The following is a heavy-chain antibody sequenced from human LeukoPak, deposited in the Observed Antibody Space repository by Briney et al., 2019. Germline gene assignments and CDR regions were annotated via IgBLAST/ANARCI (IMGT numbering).Heavy chain of an antibody. CDR1: GFTFSSYA. V-gene: IGHV3-23*01. CDR3: AKDQESSGYPTNSAY. Sequence: PGGSLRLSCATSGFTFSSYAMSWVRQAPGMGLEWVSGIIGSGGSTYFADSVKGRFTISRDNSKSTLYLQMNSLRAEDTAVYYCAKDQESSGYPTNSAYWGQGTLVTVSS. D-gene: IGHD6-19*01. CDR2: IIGSGGST. J-gene: IGHJ4*02.